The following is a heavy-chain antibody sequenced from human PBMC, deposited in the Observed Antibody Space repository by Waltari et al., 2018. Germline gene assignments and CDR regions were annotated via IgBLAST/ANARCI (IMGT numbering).Heavy chain of an antibody. CDR3: LREGGRGYGTYYADY. CDR1: GYTFSGHY. V-gene: IGHV1-2*02. Sequence: QVQLVQSGADVKKPGASVKVSCKASGYTFSGHYIHWVRQAPGQGPEWMGWINPKSGGTKYAQSCQGRVTMTRYSSISTAYMELTSLMYDDTAVYYCLREGGRGYGTYYADYWRLGTVVTVSS. J-gene: IGHJ4*02. CDR2: INPKSGGT. D-gene: IGHD3-22*01.